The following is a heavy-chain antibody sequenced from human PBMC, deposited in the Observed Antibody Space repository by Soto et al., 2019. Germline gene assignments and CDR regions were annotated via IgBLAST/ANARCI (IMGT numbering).Heavy chain of an antibody. V-gene: IGHV3-72*01. D-gene: IGHD6-19*01. CDR1: GLIFSDYH. J-gene: IGHJ6*02. CDR3: AMLGGWSGGSSGMDV. Sequence: EVQLVESGGGLVQPGGSLRLSCAASGLIFSDYHMDWVRQAPGKGLEWVGRIRRKANSYTTEYAPSVKGRFTISRAESKTSLYLQMNSLKSEDTAVYYCAMLGGWSGGSSGMDVWGQGTTVTVSS. CDR2: IRRKANSYTT.